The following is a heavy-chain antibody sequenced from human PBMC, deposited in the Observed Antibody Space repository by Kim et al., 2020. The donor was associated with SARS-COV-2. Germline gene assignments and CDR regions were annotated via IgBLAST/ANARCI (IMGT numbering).Heavy chain of an antibody. CDR3: RGGGANYAMDV. Sequence: GGSLRLSCAVSGFTFSGSTMHWVRQASGKGLEWVGRIRNKANRYATTYAASVKGRFTISRDDSKNTAYLQMNSLKTEDTAVYYCRGGGANYAMDVWGQGTTVTVSS. D-gene: IGHD3-16*01. J-gene: IGHJ6*02. V-gene: IGHV3-73*01. CDR2: IRNKANRYAT. CDR1: GFTFSGST.